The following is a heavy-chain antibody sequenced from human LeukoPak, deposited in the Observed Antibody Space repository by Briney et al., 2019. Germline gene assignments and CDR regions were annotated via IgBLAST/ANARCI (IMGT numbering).Heavy chain of an antibody. CDR3: ARVRPGIAATGTWAAPV. D-gene: IGHD6-13*01. CDR1: GYSISSGYW. Sequence: SETLSLTCTVSGYSISSGYWWGWIRQSPGMGLEWIGSVHHSGSTYYNPSFKSRVTISVDTSKNQLSLKLSSVTAADTAVYYCARVRPGIAATGTWAAPVWGQGTLVTVSS. J-gene: IGHJ4*02. CDR2: VHHSGST. V-gene: IGHV4-38-2*02.